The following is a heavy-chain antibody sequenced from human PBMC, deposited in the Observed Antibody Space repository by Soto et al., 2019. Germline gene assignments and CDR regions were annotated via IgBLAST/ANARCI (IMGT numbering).Heavy chain of an antibody. CDR2: IIPIFGTA. D-gene: IGHD3-22*01. CDR1: GGTLSSYA. J-gene: IGHJ4*02. V-gene: IGHV1-69*13. Sequence: PVKVTCKDSGGTLSSYAISWLRQANGKGLEWMGGIIPIFGTANYAQKFQGRVTITADESTSTAYMELSSLRSEDTAVYYCARARRNYYDSSGYCFWGQGTLVTVSS. CDR3: ARARRNYYDSSGYCF.